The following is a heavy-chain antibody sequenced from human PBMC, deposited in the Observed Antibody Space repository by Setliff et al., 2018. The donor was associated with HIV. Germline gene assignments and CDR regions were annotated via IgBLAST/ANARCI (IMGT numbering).Heavy chain of an antibody. Sequence: SVKVSCKASGGTFSGSGINWVRQAPGQGFEWVGGLLPLFETTTYAQTFQGRVSITTDESTSTAYMELSSLRSDDTAVYYCARGQVVGYTYSGIELWGQGTLVTVSS. J-gene: IGHJ4*02. CDR2: LLPLFETT. V-gene: IGHV1-69*05. D-gene: IGHD5-18*01. CDR1: GGTFSGSG. CDR3: ARGQVVGYTYSGIEL.